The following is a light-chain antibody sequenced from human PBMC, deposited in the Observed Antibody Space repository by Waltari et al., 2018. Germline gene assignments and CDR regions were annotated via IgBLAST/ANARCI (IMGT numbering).Light chain of an antibody. CDR1: QSIQTF. CDR3: QHRDNWLFT. CDR2: NSS. J-gene: IGKJ3*01. Sequence: EIVLTQAPATLSFSPGDRATLSCRASQSIQTFLAWYQQKPGQAPRLLIYNSSLRASGVPVRFSGIGSGTDFTLTISHLEPEDFAFYFCQHRDNWLFTFGPGTKVEIK. V-gene: IGKV3-11*01.